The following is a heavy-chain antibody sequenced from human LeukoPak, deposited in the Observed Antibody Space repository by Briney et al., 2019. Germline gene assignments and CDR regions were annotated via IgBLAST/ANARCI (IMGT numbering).Heavy chain of an antibody. CDR2: IRYDGSNK. J-gene: IGHJ5*02. D-gene: IGHD1-7*01. CDR1: GFTFSSYG. V-gene: IGHV3-30*02. Sequence: AGGSLRLSCAASGFTFSSYGMHWVRQAPGKGLEWVAFIRYDGSNKYYADSVKGRFTISRDNSKNTLYLQMNSLRAEDTAVYYCAKALTKGTGFDPWGQGTLVTVSS. CDR3: AKALTKGTGFDP.